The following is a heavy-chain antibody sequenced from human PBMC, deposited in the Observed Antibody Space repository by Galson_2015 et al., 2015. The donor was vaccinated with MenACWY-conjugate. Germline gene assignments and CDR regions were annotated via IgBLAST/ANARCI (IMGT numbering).Heavy chain of an antibody. CDR3: ARHPPGGRGMDV. D-gene: IGHD1-26*01. CDR2: IDPHNSNT. Sequence: QSGAEVKKPGESLTISCKGSGYSFTNYWIGWVRQMPGRGLEWMGLIDPHNSNTRYSPSFQSQVTISADESISTAFLQWSSLKASDTAMYYCARHPPGGRGMDVWGRGTTVTVSS. V-gene: IGHV5-51*01. J-gene: IGHJ6*02. CDR1: GYSFTNYW.